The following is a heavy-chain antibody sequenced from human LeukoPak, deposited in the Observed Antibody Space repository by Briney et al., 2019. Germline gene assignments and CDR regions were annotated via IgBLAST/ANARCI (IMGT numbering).Heavy chain of an antibody. V-gene: IGHV4-61*01. CDR3: ARDSAGANWFDP. Sequence: SETLSLTCTVSGGSVSSGSYYWSWIRQPPGKGLEWIGYIYYSGSTNYNPSLKSRVTISVDTSKNQFSLKLSSVTAADTAVYYCARDSAGANWFDPWGQGTLVTVSS. D-gene: IGHD6-13*01. CDR1: GGSVSSGSYY. CDR2: IYYSGST. J-gene: IGHJ5*02.